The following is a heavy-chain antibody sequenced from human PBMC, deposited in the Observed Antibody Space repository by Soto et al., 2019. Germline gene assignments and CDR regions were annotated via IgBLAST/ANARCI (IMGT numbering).Heavy chain of an antibody. CDR2: ISSSSSYI. J-gene: IGHJ4*02. V-gene: IGHV3-21*01. CDR1: GFTFSSYS. Sequence: EVQLVESGGGLVKPGGSLRLSCAASGFTFSSYSMNWVRQAPGKGLEWVSSISSSSSYIYYADSVNGRFTISRDNAKNSLYLQMNSLRAEDTAVYYCARDLDTAMVTGFDYWGQGTLVTVSS. D-gene: IGHD5-18*01. CDR3: ARDLDTAMVTGFDY.